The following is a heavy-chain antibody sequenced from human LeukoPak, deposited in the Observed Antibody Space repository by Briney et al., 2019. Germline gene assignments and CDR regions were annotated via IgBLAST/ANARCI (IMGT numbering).Heavy chain of an antibody. CDR3: AREVDRYYDSSGSLVGYYFDY. D-gene: IGHD3-22*01. V-gene: IGHV4-31*02. Sequence: SWVRQHPGKGLEWIGYIYYSGSTYYNPSLKSRVTISVDTSKNQFSLKLSSVTAADTAVYYCAREVDRYYDSSGSLVGYYFDYWGQGTLVTVTS. J-gene: IGHJ4*02. CDR2: IYYSGST.